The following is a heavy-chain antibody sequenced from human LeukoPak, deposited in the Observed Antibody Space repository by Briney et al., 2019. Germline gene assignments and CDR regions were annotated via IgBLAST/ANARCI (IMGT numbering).Heavy chain of an antibody. CDR2: INAGNGNT. D-gene: IGHD3-22*01. CDR3: ARGYYDSSGYYSMYYYYGMDV. V-gene: IGHV1-3*01. Sequence: ASVKVSCKASGYTFTSYAMHWVRQAPGQRLEWMGWINAGNGNTKYSQKFQGRVTITRDTSASTAYMELSSLRSEDTAVYYCARGYYDSSGYYSMYYYYGMDVWGQGTTVTVSS. J-gene: IGHJ6*02. CDR1: GYTFTSYA.